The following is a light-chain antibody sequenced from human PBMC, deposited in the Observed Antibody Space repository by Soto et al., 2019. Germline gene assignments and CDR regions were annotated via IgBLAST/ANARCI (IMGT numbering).Light chain of an antibody. CDR2: GAS. V-gene: IGKV3-20*01. CDR3: QQYCSSPRT. J-gene: IGKJ1*01. Sequence: ENLLTQSPGTLSLSPGEGATLSCRASRGVSANYLAWYQQKPGQAPTLLIYGASNRAAGIPDRFSGSGSGTDFTLTIRRLEPDDFAMYYCQQYCSSPRTFGRGTKVEMK. CDR1: RGVSANY.